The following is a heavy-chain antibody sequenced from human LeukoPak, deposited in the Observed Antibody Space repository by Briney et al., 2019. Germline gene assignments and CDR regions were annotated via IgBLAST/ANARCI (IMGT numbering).Heavy chain of an antibody. Sequence: SETLSLTCTVSGYSITSAYYWGWIRQPPGKGLEWIGSFFLKGSTYYNPSLKSRVTIPVDTSKNQFSLTLSSVTAADTAVYYCARVARCTSCFDVDYWGQGTLVTVSS. CDR3: ARVARCTSCFDVDY. D-gene: IGHD2-2*01. V-gene: IGHV4-38-2*02. CDR1: GYSITSAYY. J-gene: IGHJ4*02. CDR2: FFLKGST.